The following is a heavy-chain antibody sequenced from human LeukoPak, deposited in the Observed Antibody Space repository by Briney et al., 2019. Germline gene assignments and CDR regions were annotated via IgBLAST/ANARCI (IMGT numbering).Heavy chain of an antibody. V-gene: IGHV1-2*02. CDR1: GGTFSSYA. CDR2: INPNSGGT. J-gene: IGHJ4*02. CDR3: ARXRGGLYSGCDY. Sequence: ASVKASCKASGGTFSSYAISWVRQAPGQGLEWMGWINPNSGGTNYAQKFQGRVTMTRDTSISTAYMELSRLRSDDTAVYYCARXRGGLYSGCDYWGQGTLVTV. D-gene: IGHD2-15*01.